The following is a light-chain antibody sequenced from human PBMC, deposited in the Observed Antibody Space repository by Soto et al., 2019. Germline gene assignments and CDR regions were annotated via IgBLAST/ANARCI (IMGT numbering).Light chain of an antibody. V-gene: IGLV2-14*03. J-gene: IGLJ2*01. Sequence: QSALTQPASVSGSPGQSITISCTGTSSDVGGYNFVSWYQQHPGKAPRLMIFDVNNRPSGVSTRFSGSKSGNTASLTISGLQAVDEADYYCCSYSGSKTIVVFGGGTKLTVL. CDR3: CSYSGSKTIVV. CDR2: DVN. CDR1: SSDVGGYNF.